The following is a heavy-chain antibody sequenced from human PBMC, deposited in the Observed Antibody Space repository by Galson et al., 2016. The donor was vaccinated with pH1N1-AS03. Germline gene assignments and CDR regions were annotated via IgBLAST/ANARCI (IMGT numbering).Heavy chain of an antibody. CDR1: GYSFSDYW. Sequence: QSGAEVTKPGESVKISCKGSGYSFSDYWIAWVRQMPGKGLEWMGIIHPRDSDTRYSPSFQGRVSISADKSISTAYLHWSSLKASDTATYYCARHLSSPFSSSSGYWGHGTLVTVSS. CDR2: IHPRDSDT. J-gene: IGHJ4*01. D-gene: IGHD6-13*01. CDR3: ARHLSSPFSSSSGY. V-gene: IGHV5-51*01.